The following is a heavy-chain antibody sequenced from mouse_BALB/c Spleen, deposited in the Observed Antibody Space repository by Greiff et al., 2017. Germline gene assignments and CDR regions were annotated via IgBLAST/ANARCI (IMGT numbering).Heavy chain of an antibody. CDR2: IDPANGNT. J-gene: IGHJ2*01. Sequence: VHVKQSGAELVKPGASVKLSCTASGFNIKDTYMHWVKQRPEQGLEWIGRIDPANGNTKYDPKFQGKATITADTSSNTAYLQLSSLTSEDTAVYYCASTYFDYWGQGTTLTVSS. V-gene: IGHV14-3*02. CDR1: GFNIKDTY. CDR3: ASTYFDY.